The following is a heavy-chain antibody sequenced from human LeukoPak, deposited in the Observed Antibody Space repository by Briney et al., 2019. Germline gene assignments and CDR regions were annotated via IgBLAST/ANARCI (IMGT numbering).Heavy chain of an antibody. V-gene: IGHV3-30*02. CDR2: IPYDGSNK. CDR1: GFTFSSYG. J-gene: IGHJ4*02. Sequence: GGSLRLSCAASGFTFSSYGIHWVRQAPGKGLEWVAFIPYDGSNKYYADSVKGRFTISRDNSKNTVYLQLNSLRAEDTAVYYCAKEAGYSGYDHPDYWGQGTLVTVSS. CDR3: AKEAGYSGYDHPDY. D-gene: IGHD5-12*01.